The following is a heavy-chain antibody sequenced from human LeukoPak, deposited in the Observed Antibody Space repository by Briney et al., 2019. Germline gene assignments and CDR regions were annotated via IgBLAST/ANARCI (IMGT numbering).Heavy chain of an antibody. Sequence: SVKLSCKASGVTLSGYGSSWVRQAPGQGLEWMGGIIPIFGTANYAQKFQGRVTITTDESTSTAYMELSSLRSEDTAVYYCASDPYYYDSSGYYYVTPFEYWGQGTLVTVSS. D-gene: IGHD3-22*01. CDR1: GVTLSGYG. V-gene: IGHV1-69*05. CDR3: ASDPYYYDSSGYYYVTPFEY. J-gene: IGHJ4*02. CDR2: IIPIFGTA.